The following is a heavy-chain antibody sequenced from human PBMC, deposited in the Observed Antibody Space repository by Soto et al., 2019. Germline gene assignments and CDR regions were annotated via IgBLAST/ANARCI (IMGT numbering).Heavy chain of an antibody. D-gene: IGHD3-10*01. V-gene: IGHV3-30*18. CDR1: GFTFSSYG. Sequence: QVQLVESGGGVVQPGRSLRLSCAASGFTFSSYGMHWVRQAPGKGLEWVAVISYDGSNKYYADSVKGRFTISRDNSKNTLYLQMNSLRAEDTAVYYCAKYGEYGSGSHFDYWGQGTLVTVSS. CDR2: ISYDGSNK. CDR3: AKYGEYGSGSHFDY. J-gene: IGHJ4*02.